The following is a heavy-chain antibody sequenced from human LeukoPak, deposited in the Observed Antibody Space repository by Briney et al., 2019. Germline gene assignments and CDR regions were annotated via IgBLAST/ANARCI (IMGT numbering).Heavy chain of an antibody. CDR1: GFTFSSYE. Sequence: PGGSLRLSCAASGFTFSSYEMNWVRQAPGKGLEWVSYISSSGSTIYYADSVKGRFTIPRDNAKNSLYLQMNSMRAEDTAVYYCARGRKIQLWSYWYFDLWGRGTLVTVSS. J-gene: IGHJ2*01. CDR3: ARGRKIQLWSYWYFDL. CDR2: ISSSGSTI. V-gene: IGHV3-48*03. D-gene: IGHD5-18*01.